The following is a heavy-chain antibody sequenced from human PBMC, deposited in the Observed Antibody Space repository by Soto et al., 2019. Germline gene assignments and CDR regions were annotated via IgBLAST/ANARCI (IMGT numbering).Heavy chain of an antibody. CDR3: ARGGRYCYDSSGYYFDY. J-gene: IGHJ4*02. CDR2: ISAYNGNT. D-gene: IGHD3-22*01. CDR1: GYTSASYV. Sequence: ASVTVSCKASGYTSASYVISWVRQAPVQRLEWMGWISAYNGNTNYAQKPQGRVTITTDTSTSTADMELRSLRSDDAAVYYCARGGRYCYDSSGYYFDYWGEGTLVTVSS. V-gene: IGHV1-18*01.